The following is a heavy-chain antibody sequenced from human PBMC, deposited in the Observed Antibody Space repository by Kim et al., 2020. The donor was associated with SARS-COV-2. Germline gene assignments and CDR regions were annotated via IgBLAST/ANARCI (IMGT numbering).Heavy chain of an antibody. D-gene: IGHD2-2*01. J-gene: IGHJ5*02. CDR3: ARDTPRYCSSTSCEFDP. V-gene: IGHV3-48*03. Sequence: GSLRLSCAASGFTFSSYEMNWVRQAPGKGLEWVSYISSSGSTIYYADSVKGRFTISRDNAKNSLYLQMNSLRAEDTAVYYCARDTPRYCSSTSCEFDPWGQGTLVTVSS. CDR2: ISSSGSTI. CDR1: GFTFSSYE.